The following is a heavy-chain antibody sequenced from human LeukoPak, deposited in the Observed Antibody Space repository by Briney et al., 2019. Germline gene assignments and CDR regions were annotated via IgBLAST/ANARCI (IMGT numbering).Heavy chain of an antibody. CDR3: ARGYYDFWSGHYGDAFDI. J-gene: IGHJ3*02. CDR1: GFTFSDHY. V-gene: IGHV3-72*01. CDR2: TRNKANSYTT. D-gene: IGHD3-3*01. Sequence: GGSLRLSCAASGFTFSDHYMDWVRQAPGKGLEWVGRTRNKANSYTTEYAASVKGRFTISRDDSKNSLYLQMNSLKTEDTAVYYCARGYYDFWSGHYGDAFDIWGQGTMVTVSS.